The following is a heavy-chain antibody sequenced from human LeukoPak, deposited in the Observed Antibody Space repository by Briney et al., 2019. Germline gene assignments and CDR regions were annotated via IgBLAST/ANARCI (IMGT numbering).Heavy chain of an antibody. J-gene: IGHJ4*02. CDR1: GYTFTGYY. CDR3: ARAPTRNYYDSSGYHDY. CDR2: IIPILGIA. D-gene: IGHD3-22*01. Sequence: SVKVSCKASGYTFTGYYMHWVRQAPGQGLEWMGRIIPILGIANYAQKFQGRVTITADKSTSTAYMEPSSLRSEDTAVYYCARAPTRNYYDSSGYHDYWGQGTLVTVSS. V-gene: IGHV1-69*02.